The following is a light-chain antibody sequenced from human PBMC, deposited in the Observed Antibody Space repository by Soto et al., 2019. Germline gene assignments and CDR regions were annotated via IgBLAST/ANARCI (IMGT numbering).Light chain of an antibody. CDR3: QHYGSSPPHT. V-gene: IGKV3-20*01. CDR2: GAS. Sequence: EIVMTQSPATLSVSPGERATLSCRASQSVANNYLAWYQQKPGQAPRLLISGASNRATGIPDRFSGSGSGTDFTLTISRLESEDFAVYYCQHYGSSPPHTFGQGTRLEIK. J-gene: IGKJ5*01. CDR1: QSVANNY.